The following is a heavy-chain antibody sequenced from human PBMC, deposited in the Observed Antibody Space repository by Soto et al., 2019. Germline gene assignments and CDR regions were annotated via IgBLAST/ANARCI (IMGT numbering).Heavy chain of an antibody. D-gene: IGHD5-18*01. CDR2: INPSDSSA. CDR1: GYTFTNYY. J-gene: IGHJ4*02. V-gene: IGHV1-46*01. CDR3: ARVQFGSGYRYAGDC. Sequence: QVQLVQSGAEVKKPGASVKISCKASGYTFTNYYVQWVRQAPGQGLEWMGIINPSDSSATYAQKFRGRVTMTRDTSTSTVYRELSSLESEDTAVYYCARVQFGSGYRYAGDCWGQGTMVIVSS.